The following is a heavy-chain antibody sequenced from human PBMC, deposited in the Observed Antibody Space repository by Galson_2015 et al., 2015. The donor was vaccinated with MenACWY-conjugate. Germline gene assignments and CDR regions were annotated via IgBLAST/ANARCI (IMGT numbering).Heavy chain of an antibody. D-gene: IGHD3-10*01. Sequence: SVKVSCKASGYTLTAYAMNWVRQAPGQGLEWMGWINTNTGNPTYAQCFTGRFAFPLDTSVSTAYLQISSLKAEDTAVYYCARDTGSGILDYWGQGTLVTVSS. V-gene: IGHV7-4-1*02. CDR1: GYTLTAYA. CDR2: INTNTGNP. J-gene: IGHJ4*02. CDR3: ARDTGSGILDY.